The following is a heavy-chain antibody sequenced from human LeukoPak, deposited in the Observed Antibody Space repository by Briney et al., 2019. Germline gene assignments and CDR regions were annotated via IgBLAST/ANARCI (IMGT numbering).Heavy chain of an antibody. Sequence: GESLRLSCVASGFTFTDHPMNWVRQAPGKGLEWISYVGGDGIAFYADSVKGRFTASKDDARKSMYLQMNSLRVEDTAVYYCAKDRANWAIDDWGQGTQVTVSS. CDR3: AKDRANWAIDD. D-gene: IGHD3-16*01. CDR1: GFTFTDHP. J-gene: IGHJ4*02. V-gene: IGHV3-69-1*01. CDR2: VGGDGIA.